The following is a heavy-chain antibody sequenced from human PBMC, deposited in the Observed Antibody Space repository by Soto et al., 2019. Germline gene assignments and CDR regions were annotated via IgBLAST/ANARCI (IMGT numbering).Heavy chain of an antibody. V-gene: IGHV3-30-3*01. CDR1: GFTFSSYA. CDR3: ARVETPYDFWSGYYAH. D-gene: IGHD3-3*01. J-gene: IGHJ4*02. Sequence: GGSLRLSCAASGFTFSSYAMHWVRQAPGKGLEWVAVISYDGSNKYYADSVKGRFTISRDNSKNTLYLQMNSLRAEDTAVYYCARVETPYDFWSGYYAHWGQGTLVTVSS. CDR2: ISYDGSNK.